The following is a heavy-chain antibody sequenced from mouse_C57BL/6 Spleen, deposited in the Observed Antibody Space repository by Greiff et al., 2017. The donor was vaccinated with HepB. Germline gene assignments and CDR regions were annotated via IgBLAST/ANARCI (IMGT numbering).Heavy chain of an antibody. CDR2: IWSGGST. CDR3: AKGKLLRYFDV. V-gene: IGHV2-4*01. D-gene: IGHD2-12*01. Sequence: VKLVESGPGLVQPSQSLSITCTVSGFSLTSYGVHWVRQPPGKGLEWLGVIWSGGSTDYNAAFISRLSISKDNSKSQVFFKMNSLQADDTAIYYCAKGKLLRYFDVWGTGTTVTVSS. J-gene: IGHJ1*03. CDR1: GFSLTSYG.